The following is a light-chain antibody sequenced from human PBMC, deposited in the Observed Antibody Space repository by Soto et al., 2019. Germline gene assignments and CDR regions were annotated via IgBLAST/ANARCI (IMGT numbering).Light chain of an antibody. V-gene: IGKV3-20*01. CDR2: DAY. Sequence: EIVLTQSPGTLSLSPGDTATLSCRASQSVRSNCLAWYQHKPGQAPRLLIHDAYSRATGIPDRFSGSGSDRDFTLTISRLEPEDFAVYYCQQYAGSPRTFGQGTKVDIK. CDR3: QQYAGSPRT. CDR1: QSVRSNC. J-gene: IGKJ2*01.